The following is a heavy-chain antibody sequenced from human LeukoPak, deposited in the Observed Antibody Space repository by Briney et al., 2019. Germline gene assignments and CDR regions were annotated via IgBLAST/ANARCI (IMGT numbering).Heavy chain of an antibody. V-gene: IGHV1-69*13. CDR2: IIPIFGTA. J-gene: IGHJ3*02. D-gene: IGHD1/OR15-1a*01. CDR1: GYTFTSHG. Sequence: SVKVSCKASGYTFTSHGITWVRQAPGQGLEWMGGIIPIFGTANYAQKFQGRVTITADESTSTAYMELSSLRSEDTAVYYCARGIVGSEKLEQFVAFDIWGQGTMVTVSS. CDR3: ARGIVGSEKLEQFVAFDI.